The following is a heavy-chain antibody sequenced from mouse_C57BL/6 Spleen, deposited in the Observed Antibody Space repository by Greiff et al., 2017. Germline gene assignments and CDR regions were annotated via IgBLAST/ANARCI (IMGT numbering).Heavy chain of an antibody. Sequence: LQESGAELVRPGASVTLSCKASGYTFTDYEMHWVKQTPVHGLEWIGAIDPETGGTAYNQKFKGKAILTADKSSSTAYMELRSLTSEDSAVYCCTRGGCYWGKGTLVTASA. CDR1: GYTFTDYE. CDR2: IDPETGGT. J-gene: IGHJ3*01. CDR3: TRGGCY. V-gene: IGHV1-15*01.